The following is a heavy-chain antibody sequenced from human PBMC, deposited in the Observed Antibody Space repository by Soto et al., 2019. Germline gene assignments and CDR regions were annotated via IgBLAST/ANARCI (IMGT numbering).Heavy chain of an antibody. V-gene: IGHV3-30*18. Sequence: QVQLVESGGGVVQPGRSLRLSCAASGFRFSSYGMYWVRQAPGKGLEWVAVISYDGSNKYYADSVKGRFTISRDYSKNTLYLQMNSLRAEDTAVYYCAKTMIPATTYYYHDMDVW. J-gene: IGHJ6*01. D-gene: IGHD3-22*01. CDR1: GFRFSSYG. CDR2: ISYDGSNK. CDR3: AKTMIPATTYYYHDMDV.